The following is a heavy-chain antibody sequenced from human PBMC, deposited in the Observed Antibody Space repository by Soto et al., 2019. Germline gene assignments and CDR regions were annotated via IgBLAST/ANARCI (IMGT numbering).Heavy chain of an antibody. CDR1: GYTFTSYG. V-gene: IGHV1-18*01. CDR3: ARDGLFVCSSTSCLAKNYYYYYMDV. D-gene: IGHD2-2*01. J-gene: IGHJ6*03. Sequence: ASVKVSCKASGYTFTSYGISWVRQAPGQGLEWMGWISAYNGNTNYAQKLQGRVTMTTDTSTSTAYMELRSLRSDDTAVYYCARDGLFVCSSTSCLAKNYYYYYMDVWGKGTTVTVSS. CDR2: ISAYNGNT.